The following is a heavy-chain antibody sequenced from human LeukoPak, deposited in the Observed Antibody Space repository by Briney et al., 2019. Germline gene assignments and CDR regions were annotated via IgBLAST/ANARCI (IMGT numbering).Heavy chain of an antibody. CDR1: GFTFSSYG. D-gene: IGHD2-2*01. CDR3: AKDLPDCGSTSCPSERATYGMDV. V-gene: IGHV3-23*01. CDR2: ISGSGGRT. J-gene: IGHJ6*02. Sequence: PGRSLRLSCAASGFTFSSYGMSWVRQAPGKGLEWVSAISGSGGRTYYAASVKGRFTISRDSSKSTLYLQMNSLRVEDTAVYYCAKDLPDCGSTSCPSERATYGMDVWGQGTTVTVSS.